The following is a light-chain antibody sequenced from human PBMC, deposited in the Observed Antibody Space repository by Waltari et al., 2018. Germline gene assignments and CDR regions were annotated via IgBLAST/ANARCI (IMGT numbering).Light chain of an antibody. V-gene: IGKV1-33*01. Sequence: DIQMTQSPSSLSASVGDRVTITCQASQDISNYLNWYQQKPGKAPKLLIYDASNLETGVPSRFSGSGDGTDFTFTISSLQPEDIATYYGQQYDNLPITFGQGTRLEIK. CDR2: DAS. CDR3: QQYDNLPIT. CDR1: QDISNY. J-gene: IGKJ5*01.